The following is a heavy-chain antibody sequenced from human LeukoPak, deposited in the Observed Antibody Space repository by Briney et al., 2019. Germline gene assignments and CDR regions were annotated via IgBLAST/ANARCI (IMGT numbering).Heavy chain of an antibody. Sequence: GGSLRLSCAASGFTFSSYSMNWVRQAPGKGLEWVSYISSSSSTIYYADSVKGRFTTSRDNAKNSLYLQMNSLRAEDTAVYYCARGARFLEWLMSFDYWGQGTLVTVSS. CDR1: GFTFSSYS. V-gene: IGHV3-48*04. D-gene: IGHD3-3*01. CDR2: ISSSSSTI. CDR3: ARGARFLEWLMSFDY. J-gene: IGHJ4*02.